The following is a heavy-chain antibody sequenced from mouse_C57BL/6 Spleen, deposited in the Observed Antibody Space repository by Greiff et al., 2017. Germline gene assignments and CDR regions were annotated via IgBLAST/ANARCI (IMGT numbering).Heavy chain of an antibody. D-gene: IGHD1-3*01. CDR2: IYPRDGTT. Sequence: VQLQQSGPELVKPGASVKLSCTASGYTFTSYGIHWVQQRPGQGLEWIGWIYPRDGTTKYNEKFKGKATLTVDTSSSTAFMEIHSLRSEDAAVYSCASSGSAMDYWGQGTSVTVSS. CDR1: GYTFTSYG. J-gene: IGHJ4*01. V-gene: IGHV1-85*01. CDR3: ASSGSAMDY.